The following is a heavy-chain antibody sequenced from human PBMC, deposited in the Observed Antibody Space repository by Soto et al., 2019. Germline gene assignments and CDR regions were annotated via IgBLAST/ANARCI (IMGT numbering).Heavy chain of an antibody. Sequence: SETLSLTCAVYGGSFSGYYWSWIRQPPGKGLEWIGEINHSGSTNYNPSLKSRVTISVDTSKNQFSLKLSSVTAADTAVYYCARGRGYSGYYFDYWGQGTLVTVS. CDR2: INHSGST. CDR3: ARGRGYSGYYFDY. CDR1: GGSFSGYY. D-gene: IGHD5-12*01. V-gene: IGHV4-34*01. J-gene: IGHJ4*02.